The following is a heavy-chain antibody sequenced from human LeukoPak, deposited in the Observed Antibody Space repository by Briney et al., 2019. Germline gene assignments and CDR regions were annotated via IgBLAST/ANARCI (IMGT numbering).Heavy chain of an antibody. J-gene: IGHJ4*02. CDR3: ARPRYYYDSSGYLFDY. Sequence: GGSLRLSCAASGLTFSTYSMNWVRQAPGKGLEWVANIKQDGSEKYYVDSVKGRFTISRDNAKNSLYLQMNSLRAEDTAVYYCARPRYYYDSSGYLFDYWGQGTLVTVSS. CDR2: IKQDGSEK. D-gene: IGHD3-22*01. CDR1: GLTFSTYS. V-gene: IGHV3-7*01.